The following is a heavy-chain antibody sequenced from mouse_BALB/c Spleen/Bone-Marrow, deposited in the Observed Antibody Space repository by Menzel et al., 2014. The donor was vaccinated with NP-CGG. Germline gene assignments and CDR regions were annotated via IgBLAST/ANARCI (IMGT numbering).Heavy chain of an antibody. CDR2: IDPANGNT. D-gene: IGHD1-1*01. CDR1: GFNIKDTY. V-gene: IGHV14-3*02. CDR3: ARYYYGSSLFDY. J-gene: IGHJ2*01. Sequence: EVKVEESGAELVKPGASVKLSCTASGFNIKDTYMHWVKQRPEQGLEWIGRIDPANGNTKYDPKFQGKATITADTSSNTAYLQLSSLTTEDTAVNYCARYYYGSSLFDYWGQGTTLTVSS.